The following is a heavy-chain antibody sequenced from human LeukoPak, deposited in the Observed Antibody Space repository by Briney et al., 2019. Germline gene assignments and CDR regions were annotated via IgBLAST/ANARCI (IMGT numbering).Heavy chain of an antibody. CDR1: GFTFVSYG. CDR2: VSYDGSEK. V-gene: IGHV3-33*01. D-gene: IGHD2-21*01. Sequence: GGSLRLSCATSGFTFVSYGMHLVRQAPGKGLECVAIVSYDGSEKYYADSVKGRFTVSRDNSKNTLYLQMNSLRAEDTGVYYCARDLSIDYNYYYGLDVWGQGTTVTVSS. CDR3: ARDLSIDYNYYYGLDV. J-gene: IGHJ6*02.